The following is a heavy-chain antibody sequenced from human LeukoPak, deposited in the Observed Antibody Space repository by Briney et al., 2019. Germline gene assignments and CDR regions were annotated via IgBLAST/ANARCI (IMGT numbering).Heavy chain of an antibody. CDR3: AKDRVVIQSPLDY. D-gene: IGHD3-22*01. J-gene: IGHJ4*02. Sequence: GGSLRLSCAASGFTFSSYGMHWVRQAPGKGLEWVAFIRYDGSNKYYADSVKGRFTISRDNSKNTLYLQMNSLSAEDTAVYYCAKDRVVIQSPLDYWGQGTLVTVSS. CDR1: GFTFSSYG. CDR2: IRYDGSNK. V-gene: IGHV3-30*02.